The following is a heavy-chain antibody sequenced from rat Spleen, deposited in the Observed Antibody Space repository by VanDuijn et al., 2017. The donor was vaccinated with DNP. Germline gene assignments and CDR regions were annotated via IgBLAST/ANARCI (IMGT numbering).Heavy chain of an antibody. CDR2: ISYEGSGT. CDR1: GFTFSDYY. Sequence: EVLLVESDGGLVQPGRSLKLSCAVSGFTFSDYYMAWVRQAPKRGLEWVASISYEGSGTYYGDSVKGRFTISRDNAKSTLYLQMNSLRSEDTATYYCTRMATAFAYWGQGTLVTVSS. J-gene: IGHJ3*01. CDR3: TRMATAFAY. D-gene: IGHD1-10*01. V-gene: IGHV5-22*01.